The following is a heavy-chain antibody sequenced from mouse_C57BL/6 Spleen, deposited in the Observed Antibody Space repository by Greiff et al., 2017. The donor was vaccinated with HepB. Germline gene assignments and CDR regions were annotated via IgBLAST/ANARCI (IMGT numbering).Heavy chain of an antibody. D-gene: IGHD2-1*01. Sequence: VQLQQSGAELVRPGTSVKVSCKASGYAFTNYLIEWVKQRPGQGLEWIGVINPGSGGTNYNEKFKGKATLTADKSSSTAYMQLSSLTSEDSAVYFCARGIYYGNYPFDYWGQGTTLTVSS. CDR3: ARGIYYGNYPFDY. V-gene: IGHV1-54*01. J-gene: IGHJ2*01. CDR2: INPGSGGT. CDR1: GYAFTNYL.